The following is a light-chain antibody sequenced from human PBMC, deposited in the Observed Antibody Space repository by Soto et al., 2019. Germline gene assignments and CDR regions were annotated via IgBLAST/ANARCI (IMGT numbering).Light chain of an antibody. CDR3: QQYDYYPYT. Sequence: DIQMTQSPSTLSASVGDRVTITCRASQSISSWLAWYQQKPGEAPKILIYKASSLETGVPSMFSGSGSGTEFTLTISSLQPDDFATYYCQQYDYYPYTFGQGTKLEIK. CDR1: QSISSW. J-gene: IGKJ2*01. CDR2: KAS. V-gene: IGKV1-5*03.